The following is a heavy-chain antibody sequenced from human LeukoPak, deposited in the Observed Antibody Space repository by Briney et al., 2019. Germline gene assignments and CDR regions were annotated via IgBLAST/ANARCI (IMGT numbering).Heavy chain of an antibody. CDR1: GGSMSTYY. CDR3: ARDRTYGGNSGFDY. D-gene: IGHD4-23*01. CDR2: IYTTGST. Sequence: PSETLSLTCTVSGGSMSTYYWGWIRQPAGKGLEWIGRIYTTGSTSYNPSLKSRVTMSVDTAKNQFSLNLTSVTAADTAVYYCARDRTYGGNSGFDYWGQGTLVTVSS. V-gene: IGHV4-4*07. J-gene: IGHJ4*02.